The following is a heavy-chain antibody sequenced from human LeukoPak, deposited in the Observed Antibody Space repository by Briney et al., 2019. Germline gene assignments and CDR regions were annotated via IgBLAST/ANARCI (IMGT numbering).Heavy chain of an antibody. J-gene: IGHJ6*03. D-gene: IGHD1-1*01. V-gene: IGHV1-69*13. CDR2: IIPIFGTA. Sequence: SVKVSCEASGGTFSSYAISWVRQAPGQGLEWMGGIIPIFGTADYAQKFQGRVTITADESTSTAYMELSSLRSEDTAVYYCASPLGSRTYYYYYIDVWGKGTTVTVSS. CDR3: ASPLGSRTYYYYYIDV. CDR1: GGTFSSYA.